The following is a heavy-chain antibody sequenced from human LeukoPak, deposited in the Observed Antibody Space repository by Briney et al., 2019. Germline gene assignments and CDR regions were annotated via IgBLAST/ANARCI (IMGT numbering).Heavy chain of an antibody. J-gene: IGHJ4*02. CDR1: GFTFSSYA. Sequence: GGSLGLYCAASGFTFSSYAMSWVRQAPGKGLEWVSAISGSGGSTYYADSVKGRFTISRDNSKNTLYLQMNSLRAEDTAVYYCAKDRGVWGSYRYYFDYWGQGTLVTVSS. CDR3: AKDRGVWGSYRYYFDY. V-gene: IGHV3-23*01. CDR2: ISGSGGST. D-gene: IGHD3-16*02.